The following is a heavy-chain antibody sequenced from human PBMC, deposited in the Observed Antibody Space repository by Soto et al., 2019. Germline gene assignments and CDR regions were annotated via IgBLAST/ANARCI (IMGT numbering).Heavy chain of an antibody. V-gene: IGHV3-23*01. CDR2: ISYTGAGT. J-gene: IGHJ5*01. CDR3: AKGDWFDS. Sequence: GGSLRLSCAPSGFTFSRYAMNWVRLAPGSGLEWVSTISYTGAGTYYADSVQGRFTISRDNSRNTLYLQMNSLRAEDMDVYYCAKGDWFDSWGPGTLVTVSS. CDR1: GFTFSRYA.